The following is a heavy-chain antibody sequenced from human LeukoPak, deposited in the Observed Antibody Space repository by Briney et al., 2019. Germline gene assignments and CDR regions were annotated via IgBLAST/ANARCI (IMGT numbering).Heavy chain of an antibody. CDR3: AREHGRYSFIDY. CDR2: IIPIFGTA. J-gene: IGHJ4*02. CDR1: GGTFSSYA. V-gene: IGHV1-69*05. D-gene: IGHD5-18*01. Sequence: SVKVSCKASGGTFSSYAISWARQAPGQGLEWMGGIIPIFGTANYAQKFQGRVTITTDESTSTAYMELSSLRSEDTAVYYCAREHGRYSFIDYWGQGTLVTVSS.